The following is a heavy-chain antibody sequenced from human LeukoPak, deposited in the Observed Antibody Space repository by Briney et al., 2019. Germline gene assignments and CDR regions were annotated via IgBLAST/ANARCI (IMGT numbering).Heavy chain of an antibody. CDR3: ARLLYYYDSSIYQRYFDY. V-gene: IGHV3-23*01. CDR1: GFTFTTYA. J-gene: IGHJ4*02. Sequence: GGSLRLSCAASGFTFTTYAMSWVRQAPGKGPEWVSGISGSGGRTFYADSVKGRFTISRDNSQNTLYLQMNSLRPEDTAVYYCARLLYYYDSSIYQRYFDYWGQGTLVTVSS. CDR2: ISGSGGRT. D-gene: IGHD3-22*01.